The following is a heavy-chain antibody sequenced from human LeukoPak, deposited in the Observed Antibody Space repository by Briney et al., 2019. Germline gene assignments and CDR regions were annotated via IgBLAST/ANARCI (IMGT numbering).Heavy chain of an antibody. Sequence: GSLRLSCAASGFTFSNAWMSWVRQAPGKGLEWVGRIKSKTDGGTTDYAAPVKGRFTISRDDSKNTLYLQMNSLKTEDTAVYYCTTVTCGGDCYSVDYWGQGTLVTVSS. V-gene: IGHV3-15*01. CDR1: GFTFSNAW. CDR3: TTVTCGGDCYSVDY. J-gene: IGHJ4*02. CDR2: IKSKTDGGTT. D-gene: IGHD2-21*02.